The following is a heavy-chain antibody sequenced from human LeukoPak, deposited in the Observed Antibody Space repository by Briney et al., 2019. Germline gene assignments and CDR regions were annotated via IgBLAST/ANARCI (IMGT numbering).Heavy chain of an antibody. CDR3: ASGRTVGAYQLSNWFDP. D-gene: IGHD4-11*01. CDR2: IIPIFGTA. Sequence: GSSVKVSCKASGGTFSSYAISWVRQAPGQGLEWMGGIIPIFGTANYAQKFQGRVTITTDESTSTAYMELSSLRSEDTAVYYCASGRTVGAYQLSNWFDPWGQGTLVTVSS. V-gene: IGHV1-69*05. J-gene: IGHJ5*02. CDR1: GGTFSSYA.